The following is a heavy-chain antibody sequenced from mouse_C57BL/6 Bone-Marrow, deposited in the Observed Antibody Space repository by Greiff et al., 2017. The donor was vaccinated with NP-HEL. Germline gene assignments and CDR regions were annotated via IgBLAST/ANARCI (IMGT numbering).Heavy chain of an antibody. J-gene: IGHJ4*01. V-gene: IGHV1-62-3*01. CDR1: GYTFPSYW. D-gene: IGHD6-1*01. Sequence: QVQLQQSGAELVRPGSSVQLSCKASGYTFPSYWMHCVKQRPGRGLEWIGRIDPSSGGSKYNEKFKSPATLTVYKPSSPAYMQLSSLTSEDSAVYYCAFGRCAIAKGDWGQATSVT. CDR2: IDPSSGGS. CDR3: AFGRCAIAKGD.